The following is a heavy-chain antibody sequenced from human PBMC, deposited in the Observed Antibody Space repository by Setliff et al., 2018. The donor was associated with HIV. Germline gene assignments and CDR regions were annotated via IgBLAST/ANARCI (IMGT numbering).Heavy chain of an antibody. CDR2: ISSDASNR. D-gene: IGHD3-16*01. J-gene: IGHJ6*03. Sequence: GGSLRLSCAASGFTFSSHAMHWVRQAPGKGLEWVAIISSDASNRYSADSEKDRCTISRDNPSNTMYLQMNSLRTGDTAVYYSARDREAMITGFYFYFYMDVWGKGTTVTVSS. CDR3: ARDREAMITGFYFYFYMDV. V-gene: IGHV3-30*04. CDR1: GFTFSSHA.